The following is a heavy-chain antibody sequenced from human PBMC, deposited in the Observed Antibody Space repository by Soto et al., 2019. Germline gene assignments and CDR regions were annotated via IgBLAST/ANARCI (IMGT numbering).Heavy chain of an antibody. CDR1: GGTFSSYA. Sequence: GASVKVSCKASGGTFSSYAISWVRQAPGQGLEWMGGIIPIFGTANYAQKFQGRVTITADESTSTAYMELSSLRSEDTAVYYCAADYYGSGSYFDYWGQGTLVTVSS. V-gene: IGHV1-69*13. J-gene: IGHJ4*02. D-gene: IGHD3-10*01. CDR2: IIPIFGTA. CDR3: AADYYGSGSYFDY.